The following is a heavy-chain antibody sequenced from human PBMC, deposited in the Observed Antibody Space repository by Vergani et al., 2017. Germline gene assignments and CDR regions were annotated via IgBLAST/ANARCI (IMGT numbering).Heavy chain of an antibody. CDR2: ISGSGGST. J-gene: IGHJ4*02. D-gene: IGHD2-2*02. CDR3: AKGLGYCSSTSCYISFDY. V-gene: IGHV3-23*01. Sequence: EVQLLESGGGLVQPGGSLRLSCAASGFTFSSYAMSWVRQAPGKGLEWVSAISGSGGSTYYADSVKGRFTISRDNSKNTLYLQMNSLRAEDTAVYYCAKGLGYCSSTSCYISFDYWGQGTLVTVSS. CDR1: GFTFSSYA.